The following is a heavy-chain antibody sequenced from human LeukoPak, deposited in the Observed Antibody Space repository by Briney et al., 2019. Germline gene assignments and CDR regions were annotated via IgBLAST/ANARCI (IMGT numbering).Heavy chain of an antibody. CDR3: ARAAYSSSPAPFDP. Sequence: PGGSLRLSCAASGFTFSSYSMNWVRQAPGKGLEWVSSISSSSSYIYYADSAKGRFTISRDNAKNSLYLQMNSLRAEDTAVYYCARAAYSSSPAPFDPWGQGTLVTVSS. CDR2: ISSSSSYI. CDR1: GFTFSSYS. V-gene: IGHV3-21*01. D-gene: IGHD6-13*01. J-gene: IGHJ5*02.